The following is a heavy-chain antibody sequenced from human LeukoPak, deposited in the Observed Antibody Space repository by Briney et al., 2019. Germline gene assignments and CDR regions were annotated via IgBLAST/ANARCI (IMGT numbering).Heavy chain of an antibody. CDR1: GYSINNGFY. J-gene: IGHJ5*02. D-gene: IGHD2/OR15-2a*01. CDR3: ARDAKRFYAANWFDP. Sequence: SETLSLTCSVSGYSINNGFYWAWIRQPPGKGLEWIGSIFYGGSTFYNPSLKRRVTISVDTSKNQFSLNLTSVTAADTAVYYCARDAKRFYAANWFDPWGQGTLVTVSS. V-gene: IGHV4-38-2*02. CDR2: IFYGGST.